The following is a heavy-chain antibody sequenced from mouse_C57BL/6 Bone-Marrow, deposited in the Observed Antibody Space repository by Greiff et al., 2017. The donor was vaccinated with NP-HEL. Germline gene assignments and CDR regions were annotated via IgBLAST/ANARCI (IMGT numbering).Heavy chain of an antibody. CDR1: GYTFTSYG. CDR3: ASGGYGGYYAMDY. D-gene: IGHD1-1*02. J-gene: IGHJ4*01. CDR2: IYPRSGNT. V-gene: IGHV1-81*01. Sequence: VQLQQSGAELARPGASVKLSCKASGYTFTSYGISWVKQRTGQGLEWIGEIYPRSGNTYYNEKFKGKATLTADKSSSTAYMELRSLTSEDSAVYFCASGGYGGYYAMDYWGQGTSVTVSS.